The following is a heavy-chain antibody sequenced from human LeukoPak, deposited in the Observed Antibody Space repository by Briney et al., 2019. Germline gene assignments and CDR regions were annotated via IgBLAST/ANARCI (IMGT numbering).Heavy chain of an antibody. CDR3: ARDRYDFWSGYSHY. V-gene: IGHV3-66*02. Sequence: GGSLRLSCAASGFTVSSNYMSWVRQAPGKGLEWVSVIYSGGSTYYADSVKGRFAISRDNSKNTLYLQMNGLRAEDTAVYYCARDRYDFWSGYSHYWGQGTLVTVSS. D-gene: IGHD3-3*01. J-gene: IGHJ4*02. CDR2: IYSGGST. CDR1: GFTVSSNY.